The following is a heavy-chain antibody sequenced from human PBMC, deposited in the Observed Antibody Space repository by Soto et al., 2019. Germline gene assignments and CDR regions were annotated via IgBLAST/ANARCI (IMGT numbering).Heavy chain of an antibody. CDR1: GFTFSSYA. Sequence: EVQLLESGGGLVQPGGSLRLSCAASGFTFSSYAMSWVRQAPGKGLEWVSAINGSGGSTYYADSVKGRFTISRDKSKNTLYLQMDSLRAEDTAVYYCAKGSITITFYYYMDVWGKGTTVTVSS. CDR2: INGSGGST. J-gene: IGHJ6*03. CDR3: AKGSITITFYYYMDV. V-gene: IGHV3-23*01. D-gene: IGHD3-9*01.